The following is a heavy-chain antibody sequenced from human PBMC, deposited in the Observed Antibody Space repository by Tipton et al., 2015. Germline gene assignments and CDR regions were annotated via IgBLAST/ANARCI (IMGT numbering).Heavy chain of an antibody. J-gene: IGHJ4*02. CDR1: GYPISSGYY. D-gene: IGHD3/OR15-3a*01. CDR2: IFHRGDT. Sequence: TLSLTCDVSGYPISSGYYWGWIRQPPGKGLEWIGSIFHRGDTNYNPSLKSRVTISLDTSKNQFSLKLNSVTAADTAVYYCARGDWIIWGQGTLVTVSS. CDR3: ARGDWII. V-gene: IGHV4-38-2*01.